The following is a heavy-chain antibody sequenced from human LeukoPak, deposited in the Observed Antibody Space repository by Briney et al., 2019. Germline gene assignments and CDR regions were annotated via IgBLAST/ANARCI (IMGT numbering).Heavy chain of an antibody. D-gene: IGHD6-13*01. CDR3: ARGPGQAAGPLMAFDI. J-gene: IGHJ3*02. CDR1: GYTFTSYD. V-gene: IGHV1-8*03. Sequence: GASVKVSCKASGYTFTSYDINWVRQATGQGLEWMGWMNPNSGNTGYAQKFQGRVTITRNTSISTAYMELSSLRSEDTAVYYCARGPGQAAGPLMAFDIWGQGTMVTVSS. CDR2: MNPNSGNT.